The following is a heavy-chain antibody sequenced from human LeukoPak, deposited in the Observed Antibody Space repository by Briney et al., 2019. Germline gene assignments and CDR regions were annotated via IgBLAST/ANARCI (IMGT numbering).Heavy chain of an antibody. D-gene: IGHD3-22*01. J-gene: IGHJ3*01. Sequence: GGSLRLSCAASGFTVSSKYMSWVRQAPGKGLEWVSTLYSNGNTYYADSVKGRFTISRDNSKNTLSLQMNSLRAEDTAVYYCARDYYDGSAYYSYYEYWGQGTMVTVSS. CDR1: GFTVSSKY. CDR3: ARDYYDGSAYYSYYEY. V-gene: IGHV3-53*01. CDR2: LYSNGNT.